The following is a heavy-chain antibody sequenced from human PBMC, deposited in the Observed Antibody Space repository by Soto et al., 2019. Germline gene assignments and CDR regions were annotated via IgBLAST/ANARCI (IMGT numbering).Heavy chain of an antibody. D-gene: IGHD1-26*01. Sequence: PSETLSLTCAVYGGSFSGYYWSWIRQPPGKGLEWIGEINHSGSTNYNPSLKSRVTISVDTSKNQFSLKLSSVTAADTAVYYCARGFYRSLSYYYMDVWGKGTTVTVSS. CDR3: ARGFYRSLSYYYMDV. V-gene: IGHV4-34*01. CDR2: INHSGST. J-gene: IGHJ6*03. CDR1: GGSFSGYY.